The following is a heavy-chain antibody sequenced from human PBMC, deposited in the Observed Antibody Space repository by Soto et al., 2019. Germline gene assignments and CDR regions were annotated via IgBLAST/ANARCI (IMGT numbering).Heavy chain of an antibody. CDR1: GFTFSDHY. V-gene: IGHV3-72*01. J-gene: IGHJ5*01. CDR3: ARAMEDYS. Sequence: EVQLVESGGGLVQPGGSLRLSCAASGFTFSDHYMDWVRQAPGKGLEWVGRIRNQAKSYTTEYAASGKGRFTISRDDSNNSVYLQINSLNTEDPAVYYCARAMEDYSSCQGTLVTVSS. CDR2: IRNQAKSYTT. D-gene: IGHD3-10*01.